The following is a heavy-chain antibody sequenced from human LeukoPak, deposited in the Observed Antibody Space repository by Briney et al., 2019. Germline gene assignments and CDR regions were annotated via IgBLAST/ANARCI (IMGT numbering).Heavy chain of an antibody. CDR3: ARVFEN. CDR1: GGSISSGSYY. CDR2: IYTSGST. J-gene: IGHJ4*02. V-gene: IGHV4-61*02. Sequence: PSETLSLTCTVSGGSISSGSYYWSWIRQPAGKGLEWIGRIYTSGSTNYNPSLKSRVTISVDTSKNQFSLKLSSVTAADTAVYCCARVFENWGQGTLVTVSS.